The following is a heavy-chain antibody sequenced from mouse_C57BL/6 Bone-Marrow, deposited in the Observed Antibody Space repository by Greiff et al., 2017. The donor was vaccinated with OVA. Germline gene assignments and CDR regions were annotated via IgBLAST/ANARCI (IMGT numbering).Heavy chain of an antibody. Sequence: EVQLVESGGGLVKPGGSLKLSCAASGFTFSSYTMSWVRQTPEKRLEWVATISGGGGNTYYPDSVKGRFTISRDNAKNTLYLQMSSLRSEDTALHYCARHGSSHDYWGQGTTLTVSS. CDR1: GFTFSSYT. CDR3: ARHGSSHDY. V-gene: IGHV5-9*01. CDR2: ISGGGGNT. J-gene: IGHJ2*01. D-gene: IGHD1-1*01.